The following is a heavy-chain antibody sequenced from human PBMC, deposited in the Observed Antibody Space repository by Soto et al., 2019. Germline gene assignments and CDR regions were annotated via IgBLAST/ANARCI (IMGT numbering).Heavy chain of an antibody. CDR2: FDPEDGET. J-gene: IGHJ3*02. Sequence: ASVKVSCKVSGYTLTELSMHWVRQAPGKGLEWMGGFDPEDGETIYAQKFQGRVTMTEDTSTDTAYMELSSLRSEDTAVYYCATIRCSGGSRYFAFDIWGQGTMVTVS. CDR1: GYTLTELS. V-gene: IGHV1-24*01. CDR3: ATIRCSGGSRYFAFDI. D-gene: IGHD2-15*01.